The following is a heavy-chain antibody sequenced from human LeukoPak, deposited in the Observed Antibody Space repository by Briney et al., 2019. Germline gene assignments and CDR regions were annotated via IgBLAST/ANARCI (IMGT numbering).Heavy chain of an antibody. CDR3: ARNQRSNSSHFDY. J-gene: IGHJ4*02. CDR1: GFTFSIYG. V-gene: IGHV3-21*01. CDR2: ISISSSYI. Sequence: GGSLRLSCAASGFTFSIYGMNWVRQALGKGLEWVSSISISSSYIYYADSLKGRFTVSRDNAKNSLFLQMHSLRAEDTAVYYCARNQRSNSSHFDYWGQGTLVTVSS. D-gene: IGHD6-6*01.